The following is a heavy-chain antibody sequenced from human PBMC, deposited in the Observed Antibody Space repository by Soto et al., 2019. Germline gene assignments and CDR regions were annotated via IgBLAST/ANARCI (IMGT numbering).Heavy chain of an antibody. J-gene: IGHJ4*02. V-gene: IGHV3-66*01. CDR2: IYSDTST. Sequence: EVQLVESGGGLVQPGGSLRLSCAASGFIVSRNYMSWVRQAPGKGLEWVSVIYSDTSTYYSDSVKGRFTISRDNSKNPLYLQMNTLRADDPAVYYCARPRYSSSWYFDYWGQGTLVTVSS. CDR1: GFIVSRNY. CDR3: ARPRYSSSWYFDY. D-gene: IGHD6-13*01.